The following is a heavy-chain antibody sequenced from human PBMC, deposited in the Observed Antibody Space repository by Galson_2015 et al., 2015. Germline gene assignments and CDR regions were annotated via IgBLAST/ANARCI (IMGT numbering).Heavy chain of an antibody. V-gene: IGHV3-23*01. J-gene: IGHJ3*02. CDR2: ISGSGGST. CDR3: AKDLGMGAAHPDAFDI. D-gene: IGHD1-26*01. Sequence: SLRLSCAASGFTFSSYAMSWVRQAPGKGLEWVSAISGSGGSTYYADSVKGRFTISRDNSKNTLYLQMNSLRAEDTAVYYCAKDLGMGAAHPDAFDIWGQGTMVTVSS. CDR1: GFTFSSYA.